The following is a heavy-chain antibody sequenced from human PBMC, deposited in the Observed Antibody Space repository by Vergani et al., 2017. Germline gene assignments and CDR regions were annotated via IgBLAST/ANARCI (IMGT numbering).Heavy chain of an antibody. D-gene: IGHD6-13*01. CDR2: LYYSGST. CDR1: GVSITTYY. V-gene: IGHV4-59*01. Sequence: QLRLQESGPGLLKPSETLSLICTVSGVSITTYYWSWVRQPPGKGLEWLGYLYYSGSTTYNPSLKSRLTISVDTSKNQFSLRLSSVTAADTALYYCAGDSSSWQRADYWGQGTLVTVSS. J-gene: IGHJ4*02. CDR3: AGDSSSWQRADY.